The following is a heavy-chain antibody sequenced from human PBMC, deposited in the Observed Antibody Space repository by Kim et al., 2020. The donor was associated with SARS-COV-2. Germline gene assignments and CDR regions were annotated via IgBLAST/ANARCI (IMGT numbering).Heavy chain of an antibody. V-gene: IGHV4-39*01. Sequence: YYNPSLKSRVTISVDTSKNQFSLKLSSVTAADTAVYYCARLGAARPLDYWGQGTLVTVSS. J-gene: IGHJ4*02. D-gene: IGHD6-6*01. CDR3: ARLGAARPLDY.